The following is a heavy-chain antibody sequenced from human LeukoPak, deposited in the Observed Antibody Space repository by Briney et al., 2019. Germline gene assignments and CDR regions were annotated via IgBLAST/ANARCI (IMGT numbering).Heavy chain of an antibody. V-gene: IGHV3-21*01. J-gene: IGHJ4*02. CDR2: ISSSSSYI. D-gene: IGHD6-6*01. CDR1: GFTFSSYS. CDR3: ARGGSSSSTYYFDY. Sequence: GGSLRLSCAASGFTFSSYSMNWVRQAPGKGLEWVSSISSSSSYIYYADSAKGRFTISRDNAKNSLYLQMNSLRAEDTAVYYCARGGSSSSTYYFDYWGQGTLVPSPQ.